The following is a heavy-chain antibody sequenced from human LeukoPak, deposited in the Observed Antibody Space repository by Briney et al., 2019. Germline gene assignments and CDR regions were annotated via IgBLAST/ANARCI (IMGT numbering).Heavy chain of an antibody. V-gene: IGHV4-59*01. D-gene: IGHD1-26*01. Sequence: PSETLSLTCTVSDASISGYYWSWIRQPPGKGLEWIGSIHFSGSTNYNPSLRGRVTISVDTSKNQLSLKLSSVTAADTAVYYCARDLGGIYFDYWGQGTLVTVSS. CDR1: DASISGYY. J-gene: IGHJ4*02. CDR3: ARDLGGIYFDY. CDR2: IHFSGST.